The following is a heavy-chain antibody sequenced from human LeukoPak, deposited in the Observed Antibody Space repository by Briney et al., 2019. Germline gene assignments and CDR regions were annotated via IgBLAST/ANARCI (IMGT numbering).Heavy chain of an antibody. J-gene: IGHJ4*02. CDR1: GGPFSGYY. D-gene: IGHD3-16*01. CDR3: ARGQDVSYYLDY. Sequence: AETLSLPCAVYGGPFSGYYWSWIRQPPGKGLEWIGEINHSGSTNYNPSLKSRVTISVDTSKNQFSLKLSSVTAADTAVYYCARGQDVSYYLDYWGQGTMVTVSS. V-gene: IGHV4-34*01. CDR2: INHSGST.